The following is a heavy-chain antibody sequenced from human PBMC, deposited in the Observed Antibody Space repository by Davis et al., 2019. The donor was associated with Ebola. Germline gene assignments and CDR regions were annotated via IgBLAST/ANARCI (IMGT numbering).Heavy chain of an antibody. J-gene: IGHJ4*02. CDR2: IYQSGST. CDR3: ARVPSGNNGNYFDY. CDR1: GVSISSRHW. V-gene: IGHV4-4*02. D-gene: IGHD1/OR15-1a*01. Sequence: SETLSLTCAVSGVSISSRHWWSWVRQPPGKGLEWIAEIYQSGSTYYNPSLKSRVTMSVDKSKNQFSLEMTSVTAADTAVYYCARVPSGNNGNYFDYWGQGILVTVSS.